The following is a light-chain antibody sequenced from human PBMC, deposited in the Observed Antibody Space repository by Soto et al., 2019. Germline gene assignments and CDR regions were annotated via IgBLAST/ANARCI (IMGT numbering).Light chain of an antibody. J-gene: IGLJ1*01. Sequence: QSALTQPASVSGSPGQSITISCTGASSDVGGYNYVSWCQQHPGRAPKLMISEVSNRPSGISNRFSGSKSGNTASLTISGLQTEDEADYYCISFTSRHIYVFGTGTKLTVL. CDR3: ISFTSRHIYV. V-gene: IGLV2-14*01. CDR2: EVS. CDR1: SSDVGGYNY.